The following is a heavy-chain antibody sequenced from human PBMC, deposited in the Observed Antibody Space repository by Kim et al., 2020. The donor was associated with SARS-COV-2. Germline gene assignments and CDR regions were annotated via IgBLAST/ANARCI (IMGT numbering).Heavy chain of an antibody. V-gene: IGHV3-9*01. CDR3: AKDIQFASSSGYYYYGM. J-gene: IGHJ6*01. CDR2: ISWNSGSI. CDR1: GFTFGHYA. D-gene: IGHD6-6*01. Sequence: GGSLRLSCAASGFTFGHYAMHWVRQAPGKGLEWVSGISWNSGSITYADSMKGRFTISRDNAKDSLYLQLNSLRTEDTALYYCAKDIQFASSSGYYYYGM.